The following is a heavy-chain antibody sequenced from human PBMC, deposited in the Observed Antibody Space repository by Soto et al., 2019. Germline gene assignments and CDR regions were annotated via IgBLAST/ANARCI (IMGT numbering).Heavy chain of an antibody. D-gene: IGHD3-10*01. V-gene: IGHV1-8*01. CDR3: ARGRASGSYYLLDY. CDR1: GDTFTTYD. Sequence: ASVKVSCKASGDTFTTYDINWVRQATVHGLEWMGWINPNSGNIGYAQRLQGRVTMTRDTAIRTAYMEVSSLRSDDTAVYYCARGRASGSYYLLDYWGQGTLVTVSS. J-gene: IGHJ4*02. CDR2: INPNSGNI.